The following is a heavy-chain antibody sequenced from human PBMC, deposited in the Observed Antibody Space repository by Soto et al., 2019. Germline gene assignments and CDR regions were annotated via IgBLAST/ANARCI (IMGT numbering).Heavy chain of an antibody. V-gene: IGHV3-21*06. Sequence: EVQLVESGGGLVKPGGSLRLSCAASGFTYTRYSMTWVRQAPGKGLEWVSSISSTTNYIYYGDSMKGRFTISRDNAKNSLYLEMNSLRAEDTAVYYCPRESEDLTSNFDYWGQGTLVTVSS. CDR3: PRESEDLTSNFDY. CDR1: GFTYTRYS. J-gene: IGHJ4*02. CDR2: ISSTTNYI.